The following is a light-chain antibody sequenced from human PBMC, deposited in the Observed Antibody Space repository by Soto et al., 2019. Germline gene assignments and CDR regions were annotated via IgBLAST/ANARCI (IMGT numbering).Light chain of an antibody. V-gene: IGKV2D-29*02. CDR3: MQSTQLPPT. CDR2: GVS. J-gene: IGKJ5*01. Sequence: VMTQTPLSLSVSPGQPSSISCKSSQSLLHITGETFLFWYLQKPGQSPQLLIYGVSTLVSGVPDRFSGSGSGTDFTLEISRMETDDVGIYYCMQSTQLPPTFGQGTRLEIK. CDR1: QSLLHITGETF.